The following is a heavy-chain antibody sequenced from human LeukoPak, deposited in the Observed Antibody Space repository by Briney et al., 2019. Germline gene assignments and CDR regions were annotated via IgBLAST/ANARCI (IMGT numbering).Heavy chain of an antibody. CDR2: IYYSGST. CDR1: GGSIINYF. CDR3: APVGINMDV. V-gene: IGHV4-59*05. J-gene: IGHJ6*03. Sequence: SETLSLTCTVSGGSIINYFWSWIRQPAGKGLEWIGSIYYSGSTYYNPSLKSRVTISVDTSKNQFSLKLSSVTAADTAVYYCAPVGINMDVWGKGTTVTVSS. D-gene: IGHD1-14*01.